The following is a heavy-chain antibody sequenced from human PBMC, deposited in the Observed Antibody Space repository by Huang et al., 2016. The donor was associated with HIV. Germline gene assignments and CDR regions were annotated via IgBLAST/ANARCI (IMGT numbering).Heavy chain of an antibody. CDR2: ISYDGRNK. CDR3: ARSAVPGDGDWFDP. V-gene: IGHV3-30*04. J-gene: IGHJ5*02. D-gene: IGHD6-19*01. Sequence: QVQLVESGGGLVQPGRSLRLSCAASGFTFTNYAIHWVRQAPGKGLEGVAFISYDGRNKFDAASGKGRFTISRDKSKSTLYLLMNSLRVDDTALYYCARSAVPGDGDWFDPWGQGTLVTVSS. CDR1: GFTFTNYA.